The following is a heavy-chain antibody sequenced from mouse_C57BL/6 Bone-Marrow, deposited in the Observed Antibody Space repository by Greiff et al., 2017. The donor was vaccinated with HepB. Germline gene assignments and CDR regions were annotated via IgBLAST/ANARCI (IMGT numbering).Heavy chain of an antibody. CDR1: GFNIKNTY. CDR3: ARLPAWFAY. V-gene: IGHV14-3*01. Sequence: EVQLQQSVAELVRPGASVKLSCTASGFNIKNTYMHGVKQRPERGLEWIGRIDPPNGNTKYAPKFQGKATITADTSSTTASLQLSSLSSEDTAIYCCARLPAWFAYWGQGTLVTVSA. J-gene: IGHJ3*01. CDR2: IDPPNGNT.